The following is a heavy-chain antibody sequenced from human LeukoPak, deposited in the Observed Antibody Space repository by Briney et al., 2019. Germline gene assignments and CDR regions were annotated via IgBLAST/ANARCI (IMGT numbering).Heavy chain of an antibody. CDR1: GGSFSGYY. CDR3: ARGNKPVKAAAVIIPSADNYYNVMNV. J-gene: IGHJ6*02. Sequence: SETLSLTCAVYGGSFSGYYWSWIRQPPAKGLEWIGEINHSGSTNYNPSLKSRVTISVDTSKNQFSLKLSSVTAADTAVYYCARGNKPVKAAAVIIPSADNYYNVMNVGAKGPRSPSP. D-gene: IGHD6-13*01. V-gene: IGHV4-34*01. CDR2: INHSGST.